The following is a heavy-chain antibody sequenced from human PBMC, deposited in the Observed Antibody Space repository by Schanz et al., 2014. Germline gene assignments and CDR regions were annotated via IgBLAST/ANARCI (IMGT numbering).Heavy chain of an antibody. V-gene: IGHV3-23*04. D-gene: IGHD3-9*01. CDR2: LSEGGGGT. J-gene: IGHJ5*02. CDR1: GFGFSDAW. CDR3: AKAADWPVTRFDR. Sequence: EVQLVQSGGGLVQPGGSLRLSCAASGFGFSDAWMSWVRQTPGKGLEWVSALSEGGGGTHYADSVRGRFTISSDSSKNTLYLQMSSLGADDTAVYYCAKAADWPVTRFDRWGQGTLVTVSS.